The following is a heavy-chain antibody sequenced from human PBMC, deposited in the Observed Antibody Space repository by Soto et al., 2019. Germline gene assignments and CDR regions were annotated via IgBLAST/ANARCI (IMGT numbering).Heavy chain of an antibody. J-gene: IGHJ3*02. D-gene: IGHD6-6*01. Sequence: QVQLQQWGAGLLKPSETLSLTCAVYGGSFSGYYWSWIRQPPGKGLEWIGEINHSGSTNYNPSLKSRLTRSVDTYKIPLLLTLSSVTAADTAVYFCARGRGLAARPNAFAILGQGRMVTVSS. CDR3: ARGRGLAARPNAFAI. CDR2: INHSGST. CDR1: GGSFSGYY. V-gene: IGHV4-34*01.